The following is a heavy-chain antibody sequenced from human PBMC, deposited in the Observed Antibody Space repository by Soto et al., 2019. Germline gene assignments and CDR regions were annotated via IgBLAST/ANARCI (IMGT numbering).Heavy chain of an antibody. CDR2: ISGSGGST. V-gene: IGHV3-23*01. D-gene: IGHD5-18*01. CDR3: AKMERGYSYGYQGPFDY. J-gene: IGHJ4*02. Sequence: GGSLRLSCAASGFTFSSYAMSWVRQAPGKGLEWVSAISGSGGSTYYADSVKGRFTISRDNSKNTLYLQMNSLRAEDTAVYYCAKMERGYSYGYQGPFDYWGQGTLVTVSS. CDR1: GFTFSSYA.